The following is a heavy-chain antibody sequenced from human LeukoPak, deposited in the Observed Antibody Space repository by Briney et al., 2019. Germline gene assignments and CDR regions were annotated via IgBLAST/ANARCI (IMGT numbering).Heavy chain of an antibody. Sequence: GGSLRLSCTGSGVTFEDYYLSWIRQAPRKGLEWISYVSSTGGDKFYADSVKGRFTISRDNARNSVYMEMNDLIDEDTAFYYCARGENGSFDRWGQGTLVIVSS. V-gene: IGHV3-11*01. CDR3: ARGENGSFDR. CDR2: VSSTGGDK. D-gene: IGHD3-10*01. J-gene: IGHJ4*02. CDR1: GVTFEDYY.